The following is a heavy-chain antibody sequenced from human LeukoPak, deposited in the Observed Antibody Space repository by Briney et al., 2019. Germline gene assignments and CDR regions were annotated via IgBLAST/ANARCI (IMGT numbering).Heavy chain of an antibody. D-gene: IGHD3-10*01. CDR3: ARDKRITMVRGVNYYYGMDV. CDR2: IYYSGST. Sequence: SETLSLTCTVSGGSISSYYWSWIRQPPGKGLEWLGYIYYSGSTNYNPSLKSRVTISVDTSKNQFSLKLSSVIAADTAVYYCARDKRITMVRGVNYYYGMDVWGQGTTVTVSS. V-gene: IGHV4-59*01. CDR1: GGSISSYY. J-gene: IGHJ6*02.